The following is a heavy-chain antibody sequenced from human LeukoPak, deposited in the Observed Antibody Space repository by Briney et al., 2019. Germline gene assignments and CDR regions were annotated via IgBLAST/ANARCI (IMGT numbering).Heavy chain of an antibody. CDR1: GGSISSSSYY. CDR2: IYYSGST. CDR3: LGHYYYDSSGYYYGYYYYYMDV. V-gene: IGHV4-39*07. D-gene: IGHD3-22*01. J-gene: IGHJ6*03. Sequence: SETLSLTCTVSGGSISSSSYYWGWIRQPPGKGLEWSGSIYYSGSTYYNPSLKSRVTMSVDTSKNQFSLKLSSVTAADTAVYYCLGHYYYDSSGYYYGYYYYYMDVWGKGTTVTVSS.